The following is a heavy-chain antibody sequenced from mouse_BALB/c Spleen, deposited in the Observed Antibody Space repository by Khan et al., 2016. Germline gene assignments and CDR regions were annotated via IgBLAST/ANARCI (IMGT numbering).Heavy chain of an antibody. CDR2: IRSKSNNYAT. CDR3: VREGNYGNYYAMDY. V-gene: IGHV10-3*03. CDR1: GFTFNTYA. J-gene: IGHJ4*01. Sequence: EVQLVESGGGLVQPKGSLKLSCAASGFTFNTYAMHWVCQAPGKGLEWVARIRSKSNNYATYYADSVKDRFTISRDDSQSMLYLQMNNLKTEDTAMYCCVREGNYGNYYAMDYWGQGTSVTVSS. D-gene: IGHD2-1*01.